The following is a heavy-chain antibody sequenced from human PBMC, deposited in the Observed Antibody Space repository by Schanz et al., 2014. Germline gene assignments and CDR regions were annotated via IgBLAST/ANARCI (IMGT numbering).Heavy chain of an antibody. CDR1: GFTFSNYG. Sequence: QVQLVESGGGVVQPGGSLRLSCAASGFTFSNYGIHWVRQAPGKGLEWVAVIYDDGGLRFFADSVRGRVTISRDNSNNMVYLKMNRLRAEDTAIYYCTKWANEGGGGYCHFDLWGQGTLVTVSS. CDR3: TKWANEGGGGYCHFDL. V-gene: IGHV3-33*06. CDR2: IYDDGGLR. D-gene: IGHD2-21*01. J-gene: IGHJ4*02.